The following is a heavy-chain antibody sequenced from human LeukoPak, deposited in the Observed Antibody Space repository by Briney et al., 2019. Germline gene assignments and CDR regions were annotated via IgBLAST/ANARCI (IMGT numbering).Heavy chain of an antibody. CDR3: ARESASTAWLFDY. D-gene: IGHD5-12*01. CDR1: GFTFSSYA. Sequence: GGSLRLSCAASGFTFSSYAMHWVRQAPGKGLEYVSAISSDGSSTYYANSVKGTLTISRDNSKNTLYLHMGSLRTEDMAVYYCARESASTAWLFDYWGQGTLVTVSS. V-gene: IGHV3-64*01. CDR2: ISSDGSST. J-gene: IGHJ4*02.